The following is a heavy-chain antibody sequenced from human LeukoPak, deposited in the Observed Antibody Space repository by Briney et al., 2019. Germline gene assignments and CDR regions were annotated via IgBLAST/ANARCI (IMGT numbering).Heavy chain of an antibody. CDR2: ISSSSSYI. J-gene: IGHJ4*02. CDR3: ARGPGVSGSSGLRAIDY. Sequence: GGSLRLSRAASGFTFSSYSMNWVRQAPGKGLEWVSSISSSSSYIYYADSVKGRFTISRDNAKNSLYLQMNSLRAEDTAVYYCARGPGVSGSSGLRAIDYWGQGTLVTVSS. CDR1: GFTFSSYS. V-gene: IGHV3-21*01. D-gene: IGHD6-19*01.